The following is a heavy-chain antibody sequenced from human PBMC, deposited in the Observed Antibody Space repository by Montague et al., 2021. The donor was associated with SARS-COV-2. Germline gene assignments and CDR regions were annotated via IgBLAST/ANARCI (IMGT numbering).Heavy chain of an antibody. V-gene: IGHV3-23*01. Sequence: SLRLSCPASGFSFNRYAMSWVRQAPGKGPEWVTGITSGGGDSHXXXSXXXRFTISRDNSKNTLYLQMNSLRAEDTAVYYCARDRLRYFDWLSDFDYWGQGTLVTVSS. CDR1: GFSFNRYA. CDR3: ARDRLRYFDWLSDFDY. D-gene: IGHD3-9*01. J-gene: IGHJ4*02. CDR2: ITSGGGDS.